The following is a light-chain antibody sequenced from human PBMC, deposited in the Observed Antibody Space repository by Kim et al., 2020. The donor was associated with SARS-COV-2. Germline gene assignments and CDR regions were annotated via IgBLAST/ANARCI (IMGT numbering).Light chain of an antibody. V-gene: IGKV3-15*01. CDR1: QSVTSN. CDR2: GAS. J-gene: IGKJ2*01. CDR3: QQYNRWPPYI. Sequence: EIVMTQSPATLSVSPGERATLSCRASQSVTSNLAWYQQKPGQAPRLLIYGASIRATGIPARFSGSGSGTEFTLTISSLQSEDFALYYCQQYNRWPPYIFGQGTKLEIK.